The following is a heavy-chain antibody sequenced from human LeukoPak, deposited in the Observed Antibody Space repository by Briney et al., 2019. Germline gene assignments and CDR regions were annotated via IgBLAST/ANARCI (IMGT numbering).Heavy chain of an antibody. CDR1: GGSISSGGYY. V-gene: IGHV4-30-2*01. D-gene: IGHD4-17*01. CDR2: IYHSGST. CDR3: ARDYGEDDDY. Sequence: SQTLSLTCTVSGGSISSGGYYWSWIRQPPGKGLEWIGYIYHSGSTYYNPSLKSRVTISVDRSKNQFSLKLSSVTAADTAVYYCARDYGEDDDYWGQGTLVTVSS. J-gene: IGHJ4*02.